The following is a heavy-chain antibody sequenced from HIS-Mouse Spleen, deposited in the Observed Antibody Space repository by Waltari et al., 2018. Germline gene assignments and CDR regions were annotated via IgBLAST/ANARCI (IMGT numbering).Heavy chain of an antibody. CDR1: GFTFSSSW. CDR2: IKQDGSEK. Sequence: EVQLVESGGGLVQPGGSLRLSCAASGFTFSSSWMGWVRQAPGKGLEWVANIKQDGSEKYYVDSVKGRFTISRDNAKNSLYLQMNSLRAEDTAVYYCAREGDSGSYFDYWGQGTLVTVSS. D-gene: IGHD1-26*01. CDR3: AREGDSGSYFDY. V-gene: IGHV3-7*01. J-gene: IGHJ4*02.